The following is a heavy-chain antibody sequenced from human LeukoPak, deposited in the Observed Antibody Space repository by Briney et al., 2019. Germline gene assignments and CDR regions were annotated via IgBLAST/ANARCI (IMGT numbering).Heavy chain of an antibody. Sequence: GGSLRLSCAASGFTFSSYDMHWVRHATGKGLEWVSAIGTAGDTYYPGSVKGRFTISRDNAKNSLYLQMSSLRAEDTAVYYCARFLRGGSTWGQGTLVTVSP. CDR3: ARFLRGGST. CDR2: IGTAGDT. J-gene: IGHJ5*02. CDR1: GFTFSSYD. D-gene: IGHD3-10*01. V-gene: IGHV3-13*01.